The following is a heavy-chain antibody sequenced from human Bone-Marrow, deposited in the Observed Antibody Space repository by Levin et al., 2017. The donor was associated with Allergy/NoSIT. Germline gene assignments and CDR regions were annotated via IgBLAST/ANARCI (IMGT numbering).Heavy chain of an antibody. J-gene: IGHJ4*02. D-gene: IGHD3-3*01. CDR1: GFTFAKYA. CDR3: AKVRSGSRSKDDLDY. Sequence: GGSLRLSCAASGFTFAKYAVTWVRQAPGKGLDWVSTISGSGSGTYYADSVRGRFTISRDNSKNTVYLQMNSLRVEDTALYYCAKVRSGSRSKDDLDYWGQGTLVTVSS. CDR2: ISGSGSGT. V-gene: IGHV3-23*01.